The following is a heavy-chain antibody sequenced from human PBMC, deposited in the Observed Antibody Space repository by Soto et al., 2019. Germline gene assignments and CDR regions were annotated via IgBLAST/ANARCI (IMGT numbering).Heavy chain of an antibody. CDR1: GASLTSNNYY. D-gene: IGHD3-16*02. CDR3: ARGERRSVLIVSVFDY. J-gene: IGHJ4*02. CDR2: VYYSGST. V-gene: IGHV4-39*02. Sequence: QVEMQESGPGLVRPSETLSLTCPVSGASLTSNNYYWGWIRQSPGKGLEWIGTVYYSGSTYYNPSLKSRLSISVDMSNFSLNMRSVPAADTAVYDCARGERRSVLIVSVFDYWGQGKLVSVSS.